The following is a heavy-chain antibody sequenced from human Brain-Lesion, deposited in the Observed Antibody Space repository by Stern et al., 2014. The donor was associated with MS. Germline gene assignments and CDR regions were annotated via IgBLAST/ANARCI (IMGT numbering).Heavy chain of an antibody. V-gene: IGHV1-2*02. CDR2: INPNTGGI. CDR3: ARDQRGITIFGVVTDYYYLGMDV. CDR1: GYIFPGYY. J-gene: IGHJ6*02. D-gene: IGHD3-3*01. Sequence: VQLVASGAEVKKPGASVKVSCKTSGYIFPGYYIHWVGQAPGQGLEWIAWINPNTGGIKDAQKFQGRVNMSRDTSISTAYVEVSSLTSDDTAVYYCARDQRGITIFGVVTDYYYLGMDVWGQGTTVTVSS.